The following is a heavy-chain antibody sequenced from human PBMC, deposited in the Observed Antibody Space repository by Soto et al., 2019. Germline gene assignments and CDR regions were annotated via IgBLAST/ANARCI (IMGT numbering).Heavy chain of an antibody. CDR3: AAAPPYYDFWSGYSWVFDY. V-gene: IGHV1-58*01. D-gene: IGHD3-3*01. Sequence: GASVKVSCKASGFTFTSSAVQWVRQARGQRLEWIGWIVVGSGNTNYAQKFQERVTITRDMSTSTAYMELSSLRSEDTAVYYCAAAPPYYDFWSGYSWVFDYWGQGTLVTVSS. CDR2: IVVGSGNT. J-gene: IGHJ4*02. CDR1: GFTFTSSA.